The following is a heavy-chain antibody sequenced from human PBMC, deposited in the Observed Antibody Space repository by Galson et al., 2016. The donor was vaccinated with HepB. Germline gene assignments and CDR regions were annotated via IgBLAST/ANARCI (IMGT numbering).Heavy chain of an antibody. CDR2: ISGSGDRT. CDR1: GFTFSTSP. V-gene: IGHV3-23*01. D-gene: IGHD2-21*01. CDR3: TRDPASYN. Sequence: SLRLSCAASGFTFSTSPMSWVRRAPGKGLEWLSSISGSGDRTYYTDYVKGRFTISRDPSKNALYLQMSSLRVDDTALYYCTRDPASYNWGQGTLVLVSS. J-gene: IGHJ4*02.